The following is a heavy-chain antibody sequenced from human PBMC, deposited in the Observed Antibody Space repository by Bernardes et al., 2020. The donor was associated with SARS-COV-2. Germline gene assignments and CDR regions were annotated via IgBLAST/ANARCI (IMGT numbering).Heavy chain of an antibody. Sequence: ASVKVSCKASGYTFTGYYMHWVRQAPGQGLEWMGWINPNSGGTNYAQKFQGRVTMTRDTSISTAYMELSRLRSDDTAVYYCATLGHCSSTSCYIGWFDPWGQGTLVTVSS. D-gene: IGHD2-2*02. CDR2: INPNSGGT. CDR1: GYTFTGYY. V-gene: IGHV1-2*02. CDR3: ATLGHCSSTSCYIGWFDP. J-gene: IGHJ5*02.